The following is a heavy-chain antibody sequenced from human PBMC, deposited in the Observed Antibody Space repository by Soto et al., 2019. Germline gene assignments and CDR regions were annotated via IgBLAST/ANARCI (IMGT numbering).Heavy chain of an antibody. J-gene: IGHJ4*02. Sequence: PSETLSLTCTVSGGSISSYYWSWIRQPPGKGLEWIGYIYYSGSTYYNPSLKSRVTISVDTSKNQFSLKLSSVTAADTAVYYCARLRFLEWLFRAFDYWGQGTLVTVSS. CDR2: IYYSGST. CDR1: GGSISSYY. V-gene: IGHV4-59*04. D-gene: IGHD3-3*01. CDR3: ARLRFLEWLFRAFDY.